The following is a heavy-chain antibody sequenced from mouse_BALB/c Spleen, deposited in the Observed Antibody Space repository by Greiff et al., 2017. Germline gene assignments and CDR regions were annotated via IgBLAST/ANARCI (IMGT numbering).Heavy chain of an antibody. CDR3: ARDGGFNYGPFAY. CDR1: GFTFSDYG. Sequence: EVHLVESGGGLVKPGGSLKLSCAASGFTFSDYGMAWVRQAPGKGPEWVAFISNLAYSIYYADTVTGRFTISRENAKNTLYLEMSSLRSEDTAMYYCARDGGFNYGPFAYWGQGTLVTVSA. V-gene: IGHV5-15*02. D-gene: IGHD1-2*01. CDR2: ISNLAYSI. J-gene: IGHJ3*01.